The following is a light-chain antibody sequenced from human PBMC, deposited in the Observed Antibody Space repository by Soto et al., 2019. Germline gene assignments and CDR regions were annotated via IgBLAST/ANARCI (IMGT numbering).Light chain of an antibody. CDR3: QSYDSSLSGSVV. J-gene: IGLJ2*01. V-gene: IGLV2-14*01. CDR2: EVS. Sequence: QSALIQPASVSGSPGQSITISCTGTSRDVGGSNYVSWYQHHPHRAPKLLIYEVSYRPSGVSSRFSGSKSGNTASLTISGLQAEDEADYYCQSYDSSLSGSVVFGGGTKLTVL. CDR1: SRDVGGSNY.